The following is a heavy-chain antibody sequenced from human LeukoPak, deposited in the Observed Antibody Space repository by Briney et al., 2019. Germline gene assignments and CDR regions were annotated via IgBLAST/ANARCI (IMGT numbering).Heavy chain of an antibody. J-gene: IGHJ4*02. CDR2: INPSGGST. CDR3: ARDLGTLSPVDLGGPLDY. Sequence: ASVKVSCKASGYTFTSYYMHWVRQAPGQGLEWMGIINPSGGSTSYAQKFQGRVTMTRDMSTSTVYMELSSLRSEDTAVYYCARDLGTLSPVDLGGPLDYWGQGTLVTVSS. CDR1: GYTFTSYY. D-gene: IGHD3-16*01. V-gene: IGHV1-46*01.